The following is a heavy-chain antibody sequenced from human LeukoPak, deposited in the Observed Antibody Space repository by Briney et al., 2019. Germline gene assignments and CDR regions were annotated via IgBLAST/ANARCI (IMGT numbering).Heavy chain of an antibody. Sequence: ASVKVSCKASGYSFTNYDINWVRQATGQGLEWTGWMNPHSGYTGYAQKFQGRVTMASNTSLTTAYMELSSLTSEDTAVYYCARSNPAYYYDTSGYFDNWGQGSLVTVSS. D-gene: IGHD3-22*01. CDR2: MNPHSGYT. J-gene: IGHJ4*02. CDR3: ARSNPAYYYDTSGYFDN. V-gene: IGHV1-8*01. CDR1: GYSFTNYD.